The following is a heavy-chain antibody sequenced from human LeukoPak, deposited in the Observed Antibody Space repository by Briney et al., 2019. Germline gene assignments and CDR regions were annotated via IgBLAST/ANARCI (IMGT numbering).Heavy chain of an antibody. D-gene: IGHD5-24*01. CDR2: VIPILGIA. J-gene: IGHJ4*02. CDR1: GGTLSNYT. Sequence: SAVKVSCEASGGTLSNYTIRWVRQAPGQGREWMGRVIPILGIANYAQKFQGRVTVTADKSTSTAYMELSSLRSEDTGVYYCASSRDGYNYGGPFPSDYWGQGTLVTVSS. V-gene: IGHV1-69*02. CDR3: ASSRDGYNYGGPFPSDY.